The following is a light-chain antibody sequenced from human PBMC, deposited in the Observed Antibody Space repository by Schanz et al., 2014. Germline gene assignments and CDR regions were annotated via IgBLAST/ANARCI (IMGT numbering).Light chain of an antibody. V-gene: IGKV3-20*01. Sequence: EIVLTQSPGTLSLSPGERATLSCRASQSISSNNLAWYQQKPGQAPRLLIYGASSRATGIPDRFSGSGSGTDFTLTISRLEPEDFAVYYCQQYGSSLPWTFGQGTKVEIK. CDR3: QQYGSSLPWT. J-gene: IGKJ1*01. CDR2: GAS. CDR1: QSISSNN.